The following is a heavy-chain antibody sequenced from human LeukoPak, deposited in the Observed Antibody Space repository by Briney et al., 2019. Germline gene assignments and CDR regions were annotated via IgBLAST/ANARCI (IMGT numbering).Heavy chain of an antibody. CDR2: MLPILVA. CDR1: GDTFAIHS. D-gene: IGHD2-21*01. CDR3: ASDRKYCGDDACYSSSDS. Sequence: SVNLSCTAFGDTFAIHSINWGRHAPGPGLGWMWRMLPILVANDAQKPQGRVALTADRSTTTAYMELSRLTSEDTAVYYCASDRKYCGDDACYSSSDSWGQGTLVTVSS. V-gene: IGHV1-69*02. J-gene: IGHJ4*02.